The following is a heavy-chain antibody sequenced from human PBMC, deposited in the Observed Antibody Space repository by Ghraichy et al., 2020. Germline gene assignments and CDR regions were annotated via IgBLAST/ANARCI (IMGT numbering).Heavy chain of an antibody. J-gene: IGHJ6*02. V-gene: IGHV4-59*12. CDR2: IYYRGST. D-gene: IGHD4-23*01. CDR3: ARFGPTTVETPLSNSYHGMDG. Sequence: SQTLSLTCPVPGDSISSSNWSCLRQPPGKARKKIGYIYYRGSTKYNPSLKSRVTLSVDTSKKQFSLKLNSVTAADTAVYYCARFGPTTVETPLSNSYHGMDGWGQGTTV. CDR1: GDSISSSN.